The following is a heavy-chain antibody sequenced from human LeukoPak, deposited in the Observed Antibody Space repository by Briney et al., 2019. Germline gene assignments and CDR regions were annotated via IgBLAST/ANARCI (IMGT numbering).Heavy chain of an antibody. CDR3: AKAVGQYCSGGRCYFVY. J-gene: IGHJ4*02. Sequence: PGGSLRLSCAASGFTFSSYAMSWVRQAPGKGLEWVSGISGSGGSTYYADSVKGRFTISRDNSKNTLYLQVNSLRAEDTAVYYCAKAVGQYCSGGRCYFVYWGQGTLVTVSS. CDR2: ISGSGGST. D-gene: IGHD2-15*01. CDR1: GFTFSSYA. V-gene: IGHV3-23*01.